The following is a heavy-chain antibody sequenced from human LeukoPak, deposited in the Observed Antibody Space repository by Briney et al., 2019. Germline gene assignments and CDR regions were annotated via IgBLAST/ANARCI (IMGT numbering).Heavy chain of an antibody. V-gene: IGHV1-2*06. CDR2: INPNSGGT. J-gene: IGHJ6*02. CDR3: ARDGRVIQLWFPDYYYYGMDV. Sequence: ASVTVSCKASGCTFTGYYMHWVRQAPGQGLEWMGRINPNSGGTNYAQKFQGRVTMTRDTSISTAYMELSRLRSDDTAVYYCARDGRVIQLWFPDYYYYGMDVWGQGTTVTVSS. D-gene: IGHD5-18*01. CDR1: GCTFTGYY.